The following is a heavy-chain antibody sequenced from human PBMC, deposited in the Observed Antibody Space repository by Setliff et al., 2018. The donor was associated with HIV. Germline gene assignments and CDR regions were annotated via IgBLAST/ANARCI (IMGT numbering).Heavy chain of an antibody. D-gene: IGHD3-16*01. Sequence: SETLSLTCTVSGQFISDGYYWGWIRQPPGKGLEWIVSVYHSGKTYYNPSLKSRVTMSADTSKNQISLMLRSMTAADTAVYYCAKHDFGEGSRFDPWGQGSLVTVSS. CDR2: VYHSGKT. J-gene: IGHJ5*02. CDR3: AKHDFGEGSRFDP. V-gene: IGHV4-38-2*02. CDR1: GQFISDGYY.